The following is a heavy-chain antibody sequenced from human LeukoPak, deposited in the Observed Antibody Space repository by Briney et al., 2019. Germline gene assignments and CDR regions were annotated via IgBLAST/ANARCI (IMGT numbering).Heavy chain of an antibody. D-gene: IGHD3-10*01. CDR2: INPNSCGT. V-gene: IGHV1-2*02. CDR3: ARYSSWFPNDY. CDR1: GYTFTGYY. J-gene: IGHJ4*02. Sequence: ASVKVSCKASGYTFTGYYMHWVRQAPGQGLEWMGWINPNSCGTNYAQKFQGRVTMTRDTSISTAYMELSRLRSDDTAVYYCARYSSWFPNDYWGQGTLVTVSS.